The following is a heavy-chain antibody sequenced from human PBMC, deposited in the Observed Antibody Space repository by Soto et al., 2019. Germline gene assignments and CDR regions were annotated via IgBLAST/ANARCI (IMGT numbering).Heavy chain of an antibody. CDR1: GYSFTNYG. CDR2: ISAYNGDT. J-gene: IGHJ6*03. Sequence: QDQLVQSGGEVKKPGASVKVSCKASGYSFTNYGITWVRQAPGQGFEWMGWISAYNGDTNYAQKLQGRVTMTTDASTSTAYLELRSLRSDDTAVYYCARDRGVAPPVAGNTHYYYYMDVCGKGTTVTVSS. D-gene: IGHD6-19*01. V-gene: IGHV1-18*01. CDR3: ARDRGVAPPVAGNTHYYYYMDV.